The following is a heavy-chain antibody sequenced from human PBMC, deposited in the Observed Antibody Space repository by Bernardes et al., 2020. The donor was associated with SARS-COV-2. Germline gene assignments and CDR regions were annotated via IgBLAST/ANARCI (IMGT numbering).Heavy chain of an antibody. V-gene: IGHV3-23*01. CDR2: ISGSGGST. J-gene: IGHJ3*02. Sequence: GGSLRLSCAASGFTFSSYAMSWVRQAPGKGLEWVSAISGSGGSTYYADSVKGRFTISRDNSKNTLYLQMNSLRAEDTAVYYCAKEQFMDIVVVPAAGKDAFDIWGQGTMVTVSS. D-gene: IGHD2-2*03. CDR3: AKEQFMDIVVVPAAGKDAFDI. CDR1: GFTFSSYA.